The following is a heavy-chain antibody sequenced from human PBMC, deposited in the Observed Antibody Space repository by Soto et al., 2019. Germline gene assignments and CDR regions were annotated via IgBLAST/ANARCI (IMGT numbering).Heavy chain of an antibody. CDR2: TYYRSKWFH. D-gene: IGHD3-22*01. CDR3: AREPDDSGYAT. V-gene: IGHV6-1*01. CDR1: GYSVSSNSAA. J-gene: IGHJ4*02. Sequence: SHTLSLTCAISGYSVSSNSAALNWIRQSPSRGLEWLGRTYYRSKWFHDYAVPVKSRISINPDTSKNQFSLQLNSVTPEDTAVYYCAREPDDSGYATWGQGTRVTVSS.